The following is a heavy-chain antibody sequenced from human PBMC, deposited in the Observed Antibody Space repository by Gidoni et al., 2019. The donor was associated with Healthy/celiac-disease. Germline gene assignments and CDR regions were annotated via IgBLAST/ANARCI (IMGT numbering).Heavy chain of an antibody. J-gene: IGHJ4*02. V-gene: IGHV3-48*03. Sequence: EVQLVESGGGLVQPGGSLRLSCAASGFTFSSYEMNWVRQAPGKGLEWVSYISSSGSTIYYADSVKGRFTISRDNAKNSLYLQMNSLRAEDTAVYYCARYAAAGTGDFFDYWGQGTLVTVSS. CDR3: ARYAAAGTGDFFDY. D-gene: IGHD6-13*01. CDR1: GFTFSSYE. CDR2: ISSSGSTI.